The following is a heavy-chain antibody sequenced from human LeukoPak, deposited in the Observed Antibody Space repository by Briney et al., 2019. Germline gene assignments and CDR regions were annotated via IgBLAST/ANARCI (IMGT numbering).Heavy chain of an antibody. V-gene: IGHV3-7*01. J-gene: IGHJ6*03. CDR1: GFTFSSYW. CDR3: ARDTTVPQAYYCMDV. CDR2: IKQDGSEK. Sequence: GGSLRLSCAASGFTFSSYWMSWVRQAPGKGLEWVANIKQDGSEKYYVDSVKGRFTISRDNAKNSLYLQMNSLRAEDTAVYYCARDTTVPQAYYCMDVWGKGTTVTVSS. D-gene: IGHD1-1*01.